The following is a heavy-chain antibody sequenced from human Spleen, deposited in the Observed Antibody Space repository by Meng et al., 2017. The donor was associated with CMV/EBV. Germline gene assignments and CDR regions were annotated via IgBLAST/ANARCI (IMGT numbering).Heavy chain of an antibody. CDR1: GGTFSSYA. CDR3: ARAVKEGPLVATFDY. V-gene: IGHV1-69*10. D-gene: IGHD5-12*01. Sequence: QVQLVQPGAEVKQPGSSVKVSCTASGGTFSSYAISWVRQAPGQGLEWMGGIIPILGIANYAEKFQGRVTITADKSTSTAYMELSSLRSEDTAVYYCARAVKEGPLVATFDYWGQGTLVTVSS. J-gene: IGHJ4*02. CDR2: IIPILGIA.